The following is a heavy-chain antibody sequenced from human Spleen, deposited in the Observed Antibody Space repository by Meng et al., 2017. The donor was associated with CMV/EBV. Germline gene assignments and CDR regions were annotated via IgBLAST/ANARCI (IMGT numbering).Heavy chain of an antibody. D-gene: IGHD2-2*01. CDR1: GFTFSSYG. CDR3: ARGHCSSTKCYGLGPFGMNV. CDR2: IRYDGSNK. V-gene: IGHV3-30*02. J-gene: IGHJ6*02. Sequence: GGSLRLSCAASGFTFSSYGMHWVRQAPGKGLEWVAFIRYDGSNKYYADSVKGRFTISRDNSKNTLYLQMNSLRAEDTAVYYCARGHCSSTKCYGLGPFGMNVWGQGTTVTVSS.